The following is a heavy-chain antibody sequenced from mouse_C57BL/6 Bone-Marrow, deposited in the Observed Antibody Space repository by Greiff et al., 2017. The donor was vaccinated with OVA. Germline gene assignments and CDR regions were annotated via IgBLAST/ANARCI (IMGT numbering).Heavy chain of an antibody. CDR1: GYTFTDYY. CDR3: ARRYSNYGTGCAMDY. CDR2: INPYNGGT. Sequence: EVQLQQSGPVLVKPGASVKMSCKASGYTFTDYYMNWVKQSHGKSLEWIGVINPYNGGTSYNQKFKGKATLTVDKSSSTAYMELNSLTSEDSAVTFSARRYSNYGTGCAMDYWGQGTSVTVSS. D-gene: IGHD2-5*01. J-gene: IGHJ4*01. V-gene: IGHV1-19*01.